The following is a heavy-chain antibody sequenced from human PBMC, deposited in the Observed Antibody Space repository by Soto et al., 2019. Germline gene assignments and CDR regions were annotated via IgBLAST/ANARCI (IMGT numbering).Heavy chain of an antibody. D-gene: IGHD6-19*01. V-gene: IGHV4-39*01. Sequence: PSETLSLTCTVSGGSVSNNTYYWGWIRQSPGKGLEWIGSIYYDETAYFNPSLKSRPTLSIDTSNSHFSLRLNSVTAADTALYFCARQVYSSGWLYFFDTWGQGTLVT. CDR2: IYYDETA. J-gene: IGHJ4*02. CDR1: GGSVSNNTYY. CDR3: ARQVYSSGWLYFFDT.